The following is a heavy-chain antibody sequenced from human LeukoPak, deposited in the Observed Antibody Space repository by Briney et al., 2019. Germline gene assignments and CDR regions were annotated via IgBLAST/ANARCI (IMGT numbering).Heavy chain of an antibody. CDR3: GGGGGGQWGYFDY. J-gene: IGHJ4*02. Sequence: ASVKVSCKASGYTFTTNGIIWVRQASGQGLEWMGWISAKNGNTNYAQNLQGRVTMTSDTSTSTAYMELRSLRSDDTAVYYCGGGGGGQWGYFDYWGQGTLVTVSS. CDR1: GYTFTTNG. V-gene: IGHV1-18*04. CDR2: ISAKNGNT. D-gene: IGHD3-16*01.